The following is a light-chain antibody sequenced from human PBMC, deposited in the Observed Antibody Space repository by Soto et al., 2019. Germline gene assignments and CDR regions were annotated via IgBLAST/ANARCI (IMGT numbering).Light chain of an antibody. CDR2: AAS. CDR1: QDISNY. CDR3: QQRYSTLLT. Sequence: DIQMTQSTSSLSASVGDRVTITCRASQDISNYLNWYQQKPGKAPQLLIDAASGFHSGVPSRFSTSGSGTDCPRTISSLPPEGVATYFCQQRYSTLLTYGGGNKVAIK. J-gene: IGKJ4*01. V-gene: IGKV1-39*01.